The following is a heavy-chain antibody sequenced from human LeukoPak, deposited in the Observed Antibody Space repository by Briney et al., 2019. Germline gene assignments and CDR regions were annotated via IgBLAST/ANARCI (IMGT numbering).Heavy chain of an antibody. CDR3: ARDSSGYGLRAFDI. D-gene: IGHD3-22*01. CDR2: INHSGST. V-gene: IGHV4-34*01. J-gene: IGHJ3*02. Sequence: SETLSLTCAVYGGSFSGYYWSWIRQPPGKGLEWIGEINHSGSTNYNPSLKSRVTISVDTSKNQFSLKLSSVTAADTAVYYCARDSSGYGLRAFDIWGQGTMVTVSS. CDR1: GGSFSGYY.